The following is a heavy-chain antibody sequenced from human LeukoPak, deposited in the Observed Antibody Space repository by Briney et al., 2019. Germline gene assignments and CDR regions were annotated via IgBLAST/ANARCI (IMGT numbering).Heavy chain of an antibody. CDR1: GGFISSSNYY. V-gene: IGHV4-39*02. CDR3: ARRRYYDSTGFLD. J-gene: IGHJ1*01. D-gene: IGHD3-22*01. CDR2: IYYSGRT. Sequence: SETPSLTCTVSGGFISSSNYYWGWIRQPPGKGLEWIGDIYYSGRTYYNPSLGSRVSISLDTSMNDFSLTLTYVTAADTAVYYCARRRYYDSTGFLDWGRGSLVIVSS.